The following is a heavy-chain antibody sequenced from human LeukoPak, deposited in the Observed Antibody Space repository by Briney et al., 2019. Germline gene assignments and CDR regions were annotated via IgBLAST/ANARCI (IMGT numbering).Heavy chain of an antibody. J-gene: IGHJ4*02. D-gene: IGHD3-9*01. CDR3: ARDREYDILTGYYNPWYFDY. CDR2: INPSGGST. Sequence: ASVKVSCKASGYTFTRYYMHWVQQAPGRGPEWMGIINPSGGSTSYAQKFQGRVTMTRDTSTSTVYMELSSLRSEDTAVYYCARDREYDILTGYYNPWYFDYWGQGTLVTVSS. V-gene: IGHV1-46*01. CDR1: GYTFTRYY.